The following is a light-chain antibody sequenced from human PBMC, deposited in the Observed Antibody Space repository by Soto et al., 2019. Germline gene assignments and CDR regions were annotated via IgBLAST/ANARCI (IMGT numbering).Light chain of an antibody. CDR1: SSDVGGYNY. CDR2: EVS. V-gene: IGLV2-14*01. J-gene: IGLJ3*02. Sequence: QSALTQPASVSGSPGQTITISCTGTSSDVGGYNYLPWYQQHPGKAPNVMIYEVSNRPSGVSNRFSGSKSGNTASLTLSGLQAEDEADYCCSSYTTSGTPVFGGGTKLTVL. CDR3: SSYTTSGTPV.